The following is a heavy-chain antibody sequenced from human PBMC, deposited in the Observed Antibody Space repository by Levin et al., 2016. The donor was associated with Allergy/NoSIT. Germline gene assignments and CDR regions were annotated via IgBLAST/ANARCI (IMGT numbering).Heavy chain of an antibody. V-gene: IGHV4-61*02. CDR1: GGSISSGGSS. J-gene: IGHJ4*02. D-gene: IGHD2-8*01. CDR2: ISTTGTT. Sequence: SETLSLTCAVSGGSISSGGSSWSWIRQPAGKGLEWIGRISTTGTTNYNPSLRSRLTMSVDTSNNHFSLKLTSVTAADTAVYYCARSRHGMYYYFDSWGQGTLVTVSS. CDR3: ARSRHGMYYYFDS.